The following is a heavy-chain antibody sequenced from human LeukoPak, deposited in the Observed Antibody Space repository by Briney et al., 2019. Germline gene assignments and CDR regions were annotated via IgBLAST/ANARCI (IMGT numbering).Heavy chain of an antibody. CDR3: ARGTMVAIPSNYGMDV. Sequence: GGSLRLSCAASGFTFSSYAMSWVRQAPGKGLEWVSAISGSAGSTYYADSVKGRFTISRDNSKNTLYLQMNSLRAEDTAVYYCARGTMVAIPSNYGMDVWGQGTTVTVSS. J-gene: IGHJ6*02. D-gene: IGHD4/OR15-4a*01. CDR1: GFTFSSYA. V-gene: IGHV3-23*01. CDR2: ISGSAGST.